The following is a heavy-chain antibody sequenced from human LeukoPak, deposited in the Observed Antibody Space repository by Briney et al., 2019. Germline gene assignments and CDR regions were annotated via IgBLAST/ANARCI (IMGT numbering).Heavy chain of an antibody. J-gene: IGHJ4*02. Sequence: GGSLRLSCAASGFTFSNYGMHWVRQAPGKGLEWVAVIWYDGSNKYYADSVKGRFTISRDNSKNTLYLQMNSLRAEDTAVYYCARDYYDSSGYSYFDYWGQGTLVTVSS. CDR2: IWYDGSNK. D-gene: IGHD3-22*01. CDR1: GFTFSNYG. CDR3: ARDYYDSSGYSYFDY. V-gene: IGHV3-33*01.